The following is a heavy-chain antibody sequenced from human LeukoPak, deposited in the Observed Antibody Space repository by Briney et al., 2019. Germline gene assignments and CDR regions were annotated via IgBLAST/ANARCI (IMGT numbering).Heavy chain of an antibody. CDR2: ISAYNGNT. D-gene: IGHD5-18*01. J-gene: IGHJ5*02. CDR3: ARAPPRGYSYLFDP. V-gene: IGHV1-18*01. Sequence: ALVKVSCKASGYTFTSYGISWVRQAPGQGLEWMGWISAYNGNTNYAQKLQGRVTMTTDTSTSTAYMELRSLRSDDTAVYYCARAPPRGYSYLFDPWGQGTLVTVSS. CDR1: GYTFTSYG.